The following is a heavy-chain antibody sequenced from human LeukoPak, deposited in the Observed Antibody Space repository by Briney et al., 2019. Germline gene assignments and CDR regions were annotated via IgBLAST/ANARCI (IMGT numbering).Heavy chain of an antibody. J-gene: IGHJ4*02. CDR1: GGSFSGYY. CDR2: INHSGST. CDR3: ARGNDSSGYYYVDFDY. D-gene: IGHD3-22*01. V-gene: IGHV4-34*01. Sequence: SETLSLTCAVYGGSFSGYYWSWIRQPPGKELEWIGEINHSGSTNYNPSLKSRVTISVDTSKNQFSLKLSSVTAADTAVYYCARGNDSSGYYYVDFDYWGQGTLVTVSS.